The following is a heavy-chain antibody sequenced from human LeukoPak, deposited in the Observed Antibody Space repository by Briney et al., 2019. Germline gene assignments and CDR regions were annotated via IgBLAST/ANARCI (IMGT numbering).Heavy chain of an antibody. J-gene: IGHJ6*02. CDR1: GGSFSGYY. D-gene: IGHD3-10*01. V-gene: IGHV4-34*01. CDR3: ARDHYYGSSDYGMDV. CDR2: INHSGST. Sequence: SETLSLTCAVYGGSFSGYYWSWIRQPPGKGLEWIGEINHSGSTNYNPSLKSRVTISVDTSKNHFSLKLSSVTAADTAVYYCARDHYYGSSDYGMDVWGQGTTVTVSS.